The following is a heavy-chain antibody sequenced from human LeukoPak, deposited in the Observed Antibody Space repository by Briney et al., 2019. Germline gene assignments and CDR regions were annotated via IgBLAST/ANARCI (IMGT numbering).Heavy chain of an antibody. CDR2: IYTSGST. CDR1: GGSISSYY. Sequence: SETLSLTCTVSGGSISSYYWSWIRQPAGKGLEWIGRIYTSGSTNYNPSLKSRVTMSVDRSKNHFSLKLSSVTAADTALYHCARQDYSSSSYYFDYWGQGTLVTVSS. V-gene: IGHV4-4*07. D-gene: IGHD6-13*01. CDR3: ARQDYSSSSYYFDY. J-gene: IGHJ4*02.